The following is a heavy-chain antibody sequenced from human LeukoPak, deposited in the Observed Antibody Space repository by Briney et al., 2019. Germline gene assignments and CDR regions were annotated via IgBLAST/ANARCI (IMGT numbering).Heavy chain of an antibody. V-gene: IGHV4-34*01. CDR3: ARIGGSGVHY. Sequence: SETLSLTCAVYGGSFSGYYWSWIRQPPGKGLEWIGEINHSGSTNYNPSLKSRVTISVDTSKNQFSLKLSSVTAADTAVYYCARIGGSGVHYWGQGTLVTVSS. J-gene: IGHJ4*02. CDR1: GGSFSGYY. D-gene: IGHD2-15*01. CDR2: INHSGST.